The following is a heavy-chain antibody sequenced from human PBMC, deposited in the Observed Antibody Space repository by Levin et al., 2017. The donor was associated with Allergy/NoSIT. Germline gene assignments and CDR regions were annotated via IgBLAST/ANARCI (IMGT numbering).Heavy chain of an antibody. Sequence: GGSLRLSCVASGFTFSNFAASWVRQAPGKGLEWVSTISGGGGTTYHADSVRGRFTISIDNSKNSVFLQMNSLTAEDTAVYSCAKAGDTRGHENPFDAWGQGTLVTVSS. CDR2: ISGGGGTT. D-gene: IGHD5-12*01. CDR3: AKAGDTRGHENPFDA. J-gene: IGHJ4*02. CDR1: GFTFSNFA. V-gene: IGHV3-23*01.